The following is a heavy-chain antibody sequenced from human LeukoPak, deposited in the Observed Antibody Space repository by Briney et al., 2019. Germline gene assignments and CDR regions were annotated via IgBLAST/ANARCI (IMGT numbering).Heavy chain of an antibody. Sequence: ASVKVSCKASGYTFISYAVHWVRQAPGQRLEWMGWINPANGHTKYSQKFQGRVTITRDTSASTAYMELSSLRSEETAVYYCARGSGKQWLVGDWYFDLWCRGTLATVSS. J-gene: IGHJ2*01. CDR2: INPANGHT. CDR3: ARGSGKQWLVGDWYFDL. V-gene: IGHV1-3*01. D-gene: IGHD6-19*01. CDR1: GYTFISYA.